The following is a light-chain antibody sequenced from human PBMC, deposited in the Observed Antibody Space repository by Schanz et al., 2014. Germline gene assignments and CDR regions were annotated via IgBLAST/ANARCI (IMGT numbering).Light chain of an antibody. CDR3: QHAGTSFMYT. CDR1: QSLTGNY. CDR2: DAS. J-gene: IGKJ2*01. Sequence: ETVLTQSPGTLSLSPGERATLSCRASQSLTGNYLAWYQQRPGLAPRLLIYDASNRAPGIPDRFSGSGSGTEFTLSITRLEPEDFAVYYCQHAGTSFMYTFGQGTRVE. V-gene: IGKV3D-20*01.